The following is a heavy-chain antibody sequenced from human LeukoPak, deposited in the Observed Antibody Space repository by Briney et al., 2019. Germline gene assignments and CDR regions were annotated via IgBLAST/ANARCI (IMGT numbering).Heavy chain of an antibody. CDR3: AREYYGSGSPFDY. CDR2: IYHSGST. Sequence: SETLSLTCAVSGGSISSGGYYWSWIRQPPGKGLEWIGYIYHSGSTYYNPSLKSRVTISVDRSKNQFSLKLSSVTAADTAVYYCAREYYGSGSPFDYWGQGTLVTVSS. CDR1: GGSISSGGYY. D-gene: IGHD3-10*01. V-gene: IGHV4-30-2*01. J-gene: IGHJ4*02.